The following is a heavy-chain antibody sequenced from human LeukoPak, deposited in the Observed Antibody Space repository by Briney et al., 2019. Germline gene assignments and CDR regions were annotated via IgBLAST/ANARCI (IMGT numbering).Heavy chain of an antibody. CDR3: ARFLWFGESDHAFDI. V-gene: IGHV4-59*01. Sequence: SETLSLTCTVSGGSISSYYSSWIRQPPGKGLEWIGYIYYSGSTNYNPSLKSRVTISVDTSKNQFSLKLSSVTAADTAVYYCARFLWFGESDHAFDIWGQGTMVTVSS. J-gene: IGHJ3*02. D-gene: IGHD3-10*01. CDR2: IYYSGST. CDR1: GGSISSYY.